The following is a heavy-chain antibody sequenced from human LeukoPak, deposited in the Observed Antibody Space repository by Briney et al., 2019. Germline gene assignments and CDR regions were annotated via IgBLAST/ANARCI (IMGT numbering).Heavy chain of an antibody. V-gene: IGHV4-59*08. J-gene: IGHJ4*02. D-gene: IGHD5-18*01. Sequence: SETLSLTCSVSGDSISNYYWSRIRQPPGKGLEWIGYIYYTGSTNYNPSLKSRVTISLDTSKNQLSLKLTSVTAADTAVYYCARYSYGGYHFDYWGRGARVTVSS. CDR2: IYYTGST. CDR3: ARYSYGGYHFDY. CDR1: GDSISNYY.